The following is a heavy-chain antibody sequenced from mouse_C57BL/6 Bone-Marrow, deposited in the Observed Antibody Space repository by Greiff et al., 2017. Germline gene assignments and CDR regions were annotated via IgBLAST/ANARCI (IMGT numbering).Heavy chain of an antibody. Sequence: QVQLQQPGAELVMPGASVKLSCKASGYTFTSYWMHWVKQRPGQGLEWIGEIDPSDSYTNYNQKFKGKSTLTVDKSSSTAYMQLSSLTSEDSAVYYWARYLTYYDYEEAYAMDYWGQGTSVTVSS. CDR3: ARYLTYYDYEEAYAMDY. D-gene: IGHD2-4*01. CDR1: GYTFTSYW. V-gene: IGHV1-69*01. J-gene: IGHJ4*01. CDR2: IDPSDSYT.